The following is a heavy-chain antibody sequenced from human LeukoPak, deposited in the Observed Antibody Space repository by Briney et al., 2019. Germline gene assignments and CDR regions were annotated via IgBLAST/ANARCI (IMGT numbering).Heavy chain of an antibody. CDR2: INHSGST. J-gene: IGHJ6*02. CDR3: ARGEDIVVVPAAMIYYGMDV. V-gene: IGHV4-34*01. CDR1: GGSFSGYY. Sequence: SETLSLTCAVYGGSFSGYYWSWIRQPPGKGLEWIGEINHSGSTNYNPSLKSRVTISVDTSKNQFSLKLSSVAAADTAVYYCARGEDIVVVPAAMIYYGMDVWGQGTTVTVSS. D-gene: IGHD2-2*01.